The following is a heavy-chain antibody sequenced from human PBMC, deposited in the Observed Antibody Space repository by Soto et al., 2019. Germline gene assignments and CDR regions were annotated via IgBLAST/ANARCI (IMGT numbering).Heavy chain of an antibody. CDR2: MYYSGTT. D-gene: IGHD6-13*01. V-gene: IGHV4-39*01. CDR3: TIVRPTSNWYSFDI. Sequence: QLRLQESGPGLVRPSEPLSLTCTVSGGSISSGTYYWGWIRQSPGKVLEWIGSMYYSGTTYYNPSLKSRATISVDMSKNQFSRKRSSVTAADTAVYFCTIVRPTSNWYSFDIWGQGTLVTVS. J-gene: IGHJ3*02. CDR1: GGSISSGTYY.